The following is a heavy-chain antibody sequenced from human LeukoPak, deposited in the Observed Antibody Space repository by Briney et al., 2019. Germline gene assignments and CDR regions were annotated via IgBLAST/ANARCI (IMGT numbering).Heavy chain of an antibody. CDR3: ARSRSGTYYNADV. D-gene: IGHD3-10*01. Sequence: GGSLRLTCAPSGFTVSSNYMIWVRQAPGQGLEWVSYISNSGNTIYYADSVKGRFTISRDNSLYLQMNSLRAEDTAVYYCARSRSGTYYNADVWGKGTTVTISS. V-gene: IGHV3-48*01. J-gene: IGHJ6*04. CDR2: ISNSGNTI. CDR1: GFTVSSNY.